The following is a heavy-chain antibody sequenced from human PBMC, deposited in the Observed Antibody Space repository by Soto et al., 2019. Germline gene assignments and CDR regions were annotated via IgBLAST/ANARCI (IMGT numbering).Heavy chain of an antibody. CDR3: ARGEYCLWYFDY. D-gene: IGHD2-15*01. CDR2: ISAYNGNT. J-gene: IGHJ4*02. CDR1: GYTFTRYG. V-gene: IGHV1-18*04. Sequence: ASVEVSGKASGYTFTRYGISWVRQAPGQGLEWMGWISAYNGNTNYAQKLQGRVTMTTDTSTSTAYMELRSLRSDDTAVYYCARGEYCLWYFDYWGQGTLVTVSS.